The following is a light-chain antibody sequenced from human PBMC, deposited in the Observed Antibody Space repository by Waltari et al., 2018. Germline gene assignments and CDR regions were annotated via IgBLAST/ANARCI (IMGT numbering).Light chain of an antibody. CDR3: ASWDDSPNGRWV. CDR1: YSNVGNNV. CDR2: RND. Sequence: QSVLTQPPSASGTPGQRVTISCSGTYSNVGNNVVNWYQQLPGTVPKLLIYRNDQRPSGVPDRFACSKSGTSASLAISGLRSEDEADYFCASWDDSPNGRWVFGGGTKVTVL. V-gene: IGLV1-44*01. J-gene: IGLJ3*02.